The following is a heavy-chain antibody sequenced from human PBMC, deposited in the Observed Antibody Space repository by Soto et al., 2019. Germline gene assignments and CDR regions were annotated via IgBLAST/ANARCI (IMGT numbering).Heavy chain of an antibody. CDR2: IKQDGSEK. V-gene: IGHV3-7*01. CDR3: ARERGGWLPGFDI. J-gene: IGHJ3*02. D-gene: IGHD5-12*01. CDR1: GFTFSSYW. Sequence: GGSLRLSCAASGFTFSSYWMSWVRQAPGKGLEWVANIKQDGSEKYYVDSVKGRFTISRDNAKNSLYLQMNSLRAEDTAVYYCARERGGWLPGFDIWGQGTMVTVSS.